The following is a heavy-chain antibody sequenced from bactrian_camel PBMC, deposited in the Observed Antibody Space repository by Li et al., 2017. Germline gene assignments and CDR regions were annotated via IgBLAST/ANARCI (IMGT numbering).Heavy chain of an antibody. D-gene: IGHD3*01. CDR1: RYNSLTFC. V-gene: IGHV3S1*01. Sequence: VQLVESGGGSVQAGGSLTLSCKASRYNSLTFCVGWVREVPGKGREGVAAIDADLTTTYTDSVKGRFTISRDSAKNTLFLQMNNLKPEDSGKYYCAVDRQFYCRHYEYDIWGQGTQVTVS. CDR3: AVDRQFYCRHYEYDI. J-gene: IGHJ4*01. CDR2: IDADLTT.